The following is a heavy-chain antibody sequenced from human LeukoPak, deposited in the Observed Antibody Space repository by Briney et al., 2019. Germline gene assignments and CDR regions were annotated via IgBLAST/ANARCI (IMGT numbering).Heavy chain of an antibody. V-gene: IGHV4-59*08. D-gene: IGHD6-19*01. CDR1: GAXISTYY. J-gene: IGHJ3*02. CDR3: ARPVAGTVDAFDI. CDR2: IYYSGST. Sequence: PSETLSLTCTVSGAXISTYYWSWIRQPPGKGLEWIGYIYYSGSTNYNPSLKSRVTISVDTSKNQFSLKLTSVTAADTAVFYCARPVAGTVDAFDIWGQGTMVTVSS.